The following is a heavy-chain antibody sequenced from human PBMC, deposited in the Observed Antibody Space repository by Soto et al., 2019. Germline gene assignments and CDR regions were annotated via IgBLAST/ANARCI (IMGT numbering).Heavy chain of an antibody. D-gene: IGHD4-4*01. Sequence: EVQLLESGGGLVQPGGSLRLSCAASGLTMSSYPMSWVRQAPGKGLQWVSSINVGGSTTYYADSVKGRFNISRDNSKNSMYLQMDSLRGEDTAVYYCVRGGSNYASWGQGTLVTVSS. CDR2: INVGGSTT. V-gene: IGHV3-23*01. J-gene: IGHJ5*02. CDR3: VRGGSNYAS. CDR1: GLTMSSYP.